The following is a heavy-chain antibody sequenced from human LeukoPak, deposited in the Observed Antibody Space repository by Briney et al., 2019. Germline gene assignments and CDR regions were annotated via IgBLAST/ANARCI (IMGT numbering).Heavy chain of an antibody. Sequence: PSETLSLTCTVSGGSISNYYWSWIRQPPGKGLEYIGFIYYTGTTNYNPSLKSRVTISVDTSKNRFSLKLSSVTAADTAVYYCARQGYWSGYFVFDYWGQGALVTVSS. J-gene: IGHJ4*02. CDR1: GGSISNYY. CDR2: IYYTGTT. V-gene: IGHV4-59*08. D-gene: IGHD3-3*01. CDR3: ARQGYWSGYFVFDY.